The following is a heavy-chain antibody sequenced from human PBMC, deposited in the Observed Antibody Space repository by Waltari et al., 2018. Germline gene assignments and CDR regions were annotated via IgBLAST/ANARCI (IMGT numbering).Heavy chain of an antibody. D-gene: IGHD1-26*01. CDR2: IYHTGTT. CDR1: GYSISNGYY. J-gene: IGHJ3*02. V-gene: IGHV4-38-2*01. CDR3: ARGGSGSYMGSFDI. Sequence: QVQLQASGPGLVKPSETLSLTCAVSGYSISNGYYWSWIRQPPGKGLGWIGGIYHTGTTYYNASLKSRVTISVDTSKNQFSLNLSFVTAADTALYFCARGGSGSYMGSFDIWGQGPMVTVSS.